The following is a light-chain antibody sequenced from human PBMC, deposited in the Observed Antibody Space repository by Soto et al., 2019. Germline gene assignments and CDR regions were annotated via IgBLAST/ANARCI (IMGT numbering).Light chain of an antibody. CDR2: GVS. Sequence: IVLTQSPGTLSLSPGGRVILSCRASQSVNSNSLAWYQHKSGQAPRLLSYGVSSRATGTPDRFSGSGSGTDFTLTISRLEPEDFSVYYCQQYAGSPSFGGGTKVEIK. CDR3: QQYAGSPS. J-gene: IGKJ4*01. V-gene: IGKV3-20*01. CDR1: QSVNSNS.